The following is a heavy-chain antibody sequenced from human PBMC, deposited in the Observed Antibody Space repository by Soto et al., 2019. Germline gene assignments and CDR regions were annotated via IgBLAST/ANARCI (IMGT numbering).Heavy chain of an antibody. Sequence: SETLSLTCTVSGGSISSSSYYWGWIRQPPGKGLEWIGSIYYSGSTYYNPSLKSRVTTSVDTSKNQFSLKLSSVTAADTAVYYCARHRDYIWGSSDYWGQGTLVTVSS. CDR1: GGSISSSSYY. D-gene: IGHD3-16*01. CDR2: IYYSGST. J-gene: IGHJ4*02. V-gene: IGHV4-39*01. CDR3: ARHRDYIWGSSDY.